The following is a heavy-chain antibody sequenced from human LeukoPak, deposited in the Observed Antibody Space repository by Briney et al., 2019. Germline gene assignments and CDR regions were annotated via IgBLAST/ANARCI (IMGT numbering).Heavy chain of an antibody. V-gene: IGHV1-24*01. D-gene: IGHD5-18*01. Sequence: ASVKVSCKVSGYTLTELSMHWVRQAPGKGLEWMGGFDPEDGETIYAQKFQGRVTMTEDTSTDTAYMELSSMRSEDTAVYYCARDLKRGYSYGYGSDYYYYMDVWGKGTTVTVSS. CDR2: FDPEDGET. CDR3: ARDLKRGYSYGYGSDYYYYMDV. CDR1: GYTLTELS. J-gene: IGHJ6*03.